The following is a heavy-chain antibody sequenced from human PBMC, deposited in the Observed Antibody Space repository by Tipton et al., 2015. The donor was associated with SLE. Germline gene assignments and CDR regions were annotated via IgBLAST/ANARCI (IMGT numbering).Heavy chain of an antibody. J-gene: IGHJ5*02. CDR2: INHSGST. CDR3: ARGAGGSSSSAGYWFDP. Sequence: TLSLTCAVYGGSFSGYYWSWIRQPPGKGLEWIGEINHSGSTNYNPSLKSRVTISVDTSKNQFSLKLSSVTAADTAVYYCARGAGGSSSSAGYWFDPWGQGPLVTVSS. V-gene: IGHV4-34*01. CDR1: GGSFSGYY. D-gene: IGHD6-6*01.